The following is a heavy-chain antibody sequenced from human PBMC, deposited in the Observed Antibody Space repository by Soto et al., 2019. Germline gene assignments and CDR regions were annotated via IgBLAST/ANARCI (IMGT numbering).Heavy chain of an antibody. CDR2: IFYTGTT. CDR3: ARLVVVAPVANV. D-gene: IGHD2-21*01. Sequence: QLQLQESGPGLVKPSETLSLTCSVSGGSVSYNSYYWGWIRQPPGKGLEWVGGIFYTGTTHYNPSLKDRVSISVDTSKNSFSLNLTSVTAADTAVYFCARLVVVAPVANVWGQGALVTVSS. V-gene: IGHV4-39*01. CDR1: GGSVSYNSYY. J-gene: IGHJ4*02.